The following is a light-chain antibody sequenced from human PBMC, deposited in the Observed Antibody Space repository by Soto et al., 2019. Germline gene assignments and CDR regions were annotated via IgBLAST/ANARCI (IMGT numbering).Light chain of an antibody. CDR1: ITDIGAYNY. J-gene: IGLJ1*01. Sequence: QSVLTQPASVSGSPGQSITISCTGTITDIGAYNYVSWYQQHPGIAPKLLIYGVSSRPSGVSNRFSGSKSGNAAYLTISGLQADDEAEYYCSSYTSSITPYVFGTGTKVTVL. CDR2: GVS. CDR3: SSYTSSITPYV. V-gene: IGLV2-14*01.